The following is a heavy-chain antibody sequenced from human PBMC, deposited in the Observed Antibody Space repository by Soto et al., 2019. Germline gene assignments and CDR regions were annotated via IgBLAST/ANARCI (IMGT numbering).Heavy chain of an antibody. CDR3: ARDHCTSTVCYPSYLDY. Sequence: EVQLVESGGGLVQPGGSLRLSCAVSGFTFTNYWMHWVRQTPGKGLVWVSRINSDGSSTRYADSVKGRFTMSRDTAKNVMYLQMNSLRAEDTAVYYCARDHCTSTVCYPSYLDYWGQGTLVTVSS. V-gene: IGHV3-74*01. J-gene: IGHJ4*02. CDR2: INSDGSST. D-gene: IGHD2-2*01. CDR1: GFTFTNYW.